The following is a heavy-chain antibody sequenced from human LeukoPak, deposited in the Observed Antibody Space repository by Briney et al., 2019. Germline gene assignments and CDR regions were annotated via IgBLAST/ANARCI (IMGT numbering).Heavy chain of an antibody. CDR1: GFTFSDYY. V-gene: IGHV3-21*01. CDR3: ARSIVGATSDY. CDR2: ISSSSSYI. J-gene: IGHJ4*02. D-gene: IGHD1-26*01. Sequence: GGSLRLSCAASGFTFSDYYMSWVRQAPGKGLEWVSSISSSSSYIYYADSVKGRFTISRDNAKNSLYLQMNSLRAEDTAVYYCARSIVGATSDYWGQGTLVTVSS.